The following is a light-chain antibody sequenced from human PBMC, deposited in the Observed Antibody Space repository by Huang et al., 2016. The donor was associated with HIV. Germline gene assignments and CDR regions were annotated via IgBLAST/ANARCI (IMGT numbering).Light chain of an antibody. V-gene: IGKV1-39*01. Sequence: DIQMTQSTSSLSASVGDRVTITCRASQRISTYLNWYQQKPGKAPKLRIFAASTLQSGVTSTFSGSGSGTDFTLTISSLQPEDFATYYCQQTYSTAITFGQGTRLEIK. CDR1: QRISTY. J-gene: IGKJ5*01. CDR3: QQTYSTAIT. CDR2: AAS.